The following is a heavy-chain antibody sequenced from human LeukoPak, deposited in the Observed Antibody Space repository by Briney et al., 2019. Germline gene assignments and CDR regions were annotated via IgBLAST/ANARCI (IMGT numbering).Heavy chain of an antibody. J-gene: IGHJ4*02. CDR3: AKNGDIVVVPAASDGY. Sequence: PGGSLRLSCAASGFTFSSYGMHWVRQAPGKGLEWVAVISYDGSNKYYADSVKGRFTISRDNSKNTLYLQMNSLRAEDTAVYYCAKNGDIVVVPAASDGYWGQGTLVTVSS. D-gene: IGHD2-2*01. CDR2: ISYDGSNK. CDR1: GFTFSSYG. V-gene: IGHV3-30*18.